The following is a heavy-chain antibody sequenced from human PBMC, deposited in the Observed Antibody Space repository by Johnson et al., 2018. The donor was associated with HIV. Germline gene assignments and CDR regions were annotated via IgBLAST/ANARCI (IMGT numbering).Heavy chain of an antibody. CDR3: VKGSRDLGGAFDI. J-gene: IGHJ3*02. V-gene: IGHV3-33*06. Sequence: QVQLVESGGGVVQPGRSLRLSCAASGFTFTYFGMHWVRQAPGKGLEWVAVIWYAGSNTFYEASVKGRFTISRDNSKNTLYLQMNSLRAEDTAVYYCVKGSRDLGGAFDIWGQGTMVTVSS. CDR1: GFTFTYFG. CDR2: IWYAGSNT.